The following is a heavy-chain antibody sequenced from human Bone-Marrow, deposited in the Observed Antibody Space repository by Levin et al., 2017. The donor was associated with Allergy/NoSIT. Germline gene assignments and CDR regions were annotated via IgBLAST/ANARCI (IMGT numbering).Heavy chain of an antibody. Sequence: ASVKVSCEASGYTFTNYYVHWVRQAPGLGLDWMGIINPSGGSTTYAQRFRGRVTMTRDTSTSTVYMELTSLRSEDTAVYYCARSDTRKGTAFDIWGQGTMVTVSS. CDR3: ARSDTRKGTAFDI. CDR2: INPSGGST. V-gene: IGHV1-46*01. CDR1: GYTFTNYY. D-gene: IGHD2-21*02. J-gene: IGHJ3*02.